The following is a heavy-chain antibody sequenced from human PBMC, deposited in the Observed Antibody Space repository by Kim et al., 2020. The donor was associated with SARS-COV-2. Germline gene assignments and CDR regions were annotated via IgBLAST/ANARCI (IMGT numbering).Heavy chain of an antibody. CDR3: ARAVAGRIDAFDL. J-gene: IGHJ3*01. D-gene: IGHD6-19*01. Sequence: YYVDSMKGRFTISRDNAPNSLYLHVTSLRTDDTAMYYCARAVAGRIDAFDLWGQGTMVTVSS. V-gene: IGHV3-7*04.